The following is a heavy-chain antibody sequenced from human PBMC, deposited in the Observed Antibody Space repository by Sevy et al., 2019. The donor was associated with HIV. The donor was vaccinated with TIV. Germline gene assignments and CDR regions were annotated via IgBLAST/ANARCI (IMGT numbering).Heavy chain of an antibody. J-gene: IGHJ4*02. CDR3: VRGADYYDRGGANCDS. V-gene: IGHV3-33*01. Sequence: GGSLRLSCAASGFTFSKYSLHWVRQAPGKGLEWVALIWYDGSSVYYADSVKGRFTISRDNSNNTLFLQVNSLRAEDTAVYYCVRGADYYDRGGANCDSWGQGTLVTVSS. CDR2: IWYDGSSV. CDR1: GFTFSKYS. D-gene: IGHD3-22*01.